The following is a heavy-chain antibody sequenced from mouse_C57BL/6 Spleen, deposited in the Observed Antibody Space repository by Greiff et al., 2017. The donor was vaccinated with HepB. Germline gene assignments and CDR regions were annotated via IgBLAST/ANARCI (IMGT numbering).Heavy chain of an antibody. J-gene: IGHJ4*01. Sequence: QVQLQQPGAELVKPGASVKLSCKASGYTFTSYWMQWVKQRPGQGLEWIGEIDPSDSYTNYNQKFKGKGTLTVDTSSSTAYMQLSSLTSEDSAVYYCARREGLNAKDDRGQGTSVTGST. CDR3: ARREGLNAKDD. D-gene: IGHD2-4*01. CDR2: IDPSDSYT. V-gene: IGHV1-50*01. CDR1: GYTFTSYW.